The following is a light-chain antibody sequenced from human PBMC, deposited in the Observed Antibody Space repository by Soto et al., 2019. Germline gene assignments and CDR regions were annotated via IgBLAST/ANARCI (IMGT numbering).Light chain of an antibody. J-gene: IGLJ1*01. CDR2: GVS. CDR3: SSYAGNSSFDV. CDR1: NSDVGGYNY. Sequence: QSALTQPPSASGSPGQSVTISCTGTNSDVGGYNYVSWYQQHPGKAPKLMIYGVSKRPSGVPDRFSGSKSGNTASLTVSGLQAEDEADYYCSSYAGNSSFDVFGTGTKLTVL. V-gene: IGLV2-8*01.